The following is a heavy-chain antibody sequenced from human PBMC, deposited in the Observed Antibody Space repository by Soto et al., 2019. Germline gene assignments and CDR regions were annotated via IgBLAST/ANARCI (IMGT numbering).Heavy chain of an antibody. V-gene: IGHV4-39*01. Sequence: SETLSLTCTVSVGSISSYTYHWGWIRQPPGKGLEWIGSLHYSGSTYYNPSLKSRVTISGDTSKNQVSLKLNSVTAADTAVYYCARRYASSGYAYDIWGQGIMVTVSS. CDR3: ARRYASSGYAYDI. J-gene: IGHJ3*02. CDR2: LHYSGST. CDR1: VGSISSYTYH. D-gene: IGHD3-22*01.